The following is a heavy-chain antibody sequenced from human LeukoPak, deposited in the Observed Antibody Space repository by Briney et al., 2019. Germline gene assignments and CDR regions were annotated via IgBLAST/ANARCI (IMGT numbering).Heavy chain of an antibody. D-gene: IGHD3-22*01. Sequence: GGSLRLSCEASGFMFIGYGMHWVRQTPGEGLEWVAFIRYDGRHEYYADSVKGRVTISRDNSKNTLYLQMDSLRAEDTAVYYCAKDSTHYRVWDDYDSAGLTYWGQGTLVTVSS. CDR3: AKDSTHYRVWDDYDSAGLTY. V-gene: IGHV3-30*02. CDR2: IRYDGRHE. CDR1: GFMFIGYG. J-gene: IGHJ4*02.